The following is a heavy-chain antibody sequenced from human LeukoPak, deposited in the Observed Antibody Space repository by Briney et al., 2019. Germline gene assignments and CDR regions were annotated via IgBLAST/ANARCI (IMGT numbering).Heavy chain of an antibody. D-gene: IGHD3-9*01. CDR2: IYTSGST. Sequence: PSQTLSLTCAVSGGSISSSNWWSWIRQPPGKGLGWIGRIYTSGSTNYNPSLKSRVTMSVDTSKNQFSLKLSSVTAADTAVYYCARWGYYDILTGYFSPDAFDIWGQGTMVTVSS. CDR3: ARWGYYDILTGYFSPDAFDI. J-gene: IGHJ3*02. V-gene: IGHV4-4*02. CDR1: GGSISSSNW.